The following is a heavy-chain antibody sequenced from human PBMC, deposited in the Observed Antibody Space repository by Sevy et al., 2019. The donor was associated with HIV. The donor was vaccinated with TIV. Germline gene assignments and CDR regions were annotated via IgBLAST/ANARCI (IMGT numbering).Heavy chain of an antibody. CDR2: IITISGTT. CDR1: GGSFRDYV. CDR3: AITVSCGGDFYFFDA. Sequence: ASVKVSCKASGGSFRDYVITWVRQAPGQGLEWMAGIITISGTTNSAQKFQGRVTITADESTSTASMELSRLRSEDTAVYYCAITVSCGGDFYFFDAWGQGTLVTVSS. V-gene: IGHV1-69*13. J-gene: IGHJ5*02. D-gene: IGHD2-21*02.